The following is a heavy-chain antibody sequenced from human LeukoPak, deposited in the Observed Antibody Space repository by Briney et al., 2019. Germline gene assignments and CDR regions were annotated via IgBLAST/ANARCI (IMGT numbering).Heavy chain of an antibody. CDR3: ARHAVCSSTSCYRGRYYYYMDV. J-gene: IGHJ6*03. V-gene: IGHV4-61*05. D-gene: IGHD2-2*02. Sequence: SETLSLTCTVSGGSISSSSYYWGWIRQPPGKGLEWIGYIYTSGSTNYNPSLKSRVTISVDTSKNQFSLKLSSVTAADTAVYYCARHAVCSSTSCYRGRYYYYMDVWGKGTTVTVSS. CDR1: GGSISSSSYY. CDR2: IYTSGST.